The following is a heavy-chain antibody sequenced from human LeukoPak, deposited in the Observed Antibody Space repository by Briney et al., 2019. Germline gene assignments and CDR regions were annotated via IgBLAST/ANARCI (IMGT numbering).Heavy chain of an antibody. CDR2: IYYSRST. Sequence: SETLSLTCTVSGGSISSSSSYWGWIRQPKGKGLEWIGSIYYSRSTYYNPSLKSRVTISVDTSKNQFSLKLSSVTAADTAVYYCASRYSSSWTLYYYYGMDVWGQGTTVTVSS. CDR3: ASRYSSSWTLYYYYGMDV. J-gene: IGHJ6*02. V-gene: IGHV4-39*01. D-gene: IGHD6-13*01. CDR1: GGSISSSSSY.